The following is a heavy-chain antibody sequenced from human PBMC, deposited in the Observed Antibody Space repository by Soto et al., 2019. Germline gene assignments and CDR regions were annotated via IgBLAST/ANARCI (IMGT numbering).Heavy chain of an antibody. CDR1: GYTFTSYG. V-gene: IGHV1-18*01. J-gene: IGHJ5*02. Sequence: QVQLVQSGAEVKKPGASVMVSCKASGYTFTSYGISWVRQAPGQGLELMGWISAYNGNTNYAQKLQGRVTMTTATSTSTAYMELRSLRSDDTAVYYCARDRGYNWTYGWFDPWGQGTLVTVSS. CDR2: ISAYNGNT. D-gene: IGHD1-7*01. CDR3: ARDRGYNWTYGWFDP.